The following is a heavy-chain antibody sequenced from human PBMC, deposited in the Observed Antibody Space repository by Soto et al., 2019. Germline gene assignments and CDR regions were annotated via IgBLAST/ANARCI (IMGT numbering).Heavy chain of an antibody. J-gene: IGHJ6*02. Sequence: QVQLVQSGAEVKKPGSSVKVSCKASGGTFSSYAISWVRQAPGHWLEWMGGIIPIFGTANYAQKFQGRVTITADESTSTAYMELSSLRSEDTAVYYCESSVAKYYYYGMDVWGQGTTVTVSS. CDR3: ESSVAKYYYYGMDV. V-gene: IGHV1-69*12. CDR1: GGTFSSYA. CDR2: IIPIFGTA. D-gene: IGHD5-12*01.